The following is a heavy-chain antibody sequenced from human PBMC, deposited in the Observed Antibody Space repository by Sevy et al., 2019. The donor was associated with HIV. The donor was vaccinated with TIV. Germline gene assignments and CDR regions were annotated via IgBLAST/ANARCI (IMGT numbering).Heavy chain of an antibody. CDR2: ISSSSSTI. Sequence: GGSLRLSCAASGFTFSSYSMNWVRQAPGKGLEWVSYISSSSSTIYYADCVKGRFTISRDNAKNSLYLQMNSLRAEDTAVYYCARDLRSGSYGYDAFDIWGQGTMVTVSS. CDR1: GFTFSSYS. J-gene: IGHJ3*02. D-gene: IGHD3-10*01. CDR3: ARDLRSGSYGYDAFDI. V-gene: IGHV3-48*01.